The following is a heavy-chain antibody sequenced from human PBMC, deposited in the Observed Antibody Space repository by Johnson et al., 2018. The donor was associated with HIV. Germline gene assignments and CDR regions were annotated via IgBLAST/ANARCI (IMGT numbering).Heavy chain of an antibody. V-gene: IGHV3-74*01. CDR1: GFTFSSYC. J-gene: IGHJ3*01. CDR3: AREPGYSSGPDAFDL. CDR2: INSDGSST. D-gene: IGHD6-19*01. Sequence: VQLVESGGGLVQPGGSLRLSCAASGFTFSSYCMHWVRQAPGKGLVWVSRINSDGSSTSYADSVKGRITISRDNAKNTLYLQMNSLRAEDTAVYYCAREPGYSSGPDAFDLWGQGTMVTVSS.